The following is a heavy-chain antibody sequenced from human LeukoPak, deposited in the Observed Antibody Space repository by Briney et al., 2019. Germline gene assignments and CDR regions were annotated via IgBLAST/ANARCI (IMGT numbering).Heavy chain of an antibody. J-gene: IGHJ4*02. CDR1: GFTFRSHA. Sequence: SGGSLRLSCVGSGFTFRSHAMSWVRQAPEKGLEFVSGIYENGGTTYYADSVKGRFSISRDNSKNTLYLQMNSLRAEDTAVYYCAKDGATSKPYYFDYWGQGTQVTVSS. V-gene: IGHV3-23*01. CDR3: AKDGATSKPYYFDY. CDR2: IYENGGTT. D-gene: IGHD5-12*01.